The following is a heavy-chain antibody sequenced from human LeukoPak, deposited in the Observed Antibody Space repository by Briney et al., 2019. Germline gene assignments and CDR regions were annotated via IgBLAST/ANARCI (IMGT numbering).Heavy chain of an antibody. J-gene: IGHJ4*02. CDR2: THYSDSS. V-gene: IGHV4-59*08. D-gene: IGHD4-11*01. CDR3: AGQMTTVTYYFDY. Sequence: SETLSLTCTVSGASISNHYWSWIRQPPGKGLEWIGYTHYSDSSNYSPSLKSRVTISVDTSKNQFSLRLTSVTAADTAVYYCAGQMTTVTYYFDYWGQGTLVTVSS. CDR1: GASISNHY.